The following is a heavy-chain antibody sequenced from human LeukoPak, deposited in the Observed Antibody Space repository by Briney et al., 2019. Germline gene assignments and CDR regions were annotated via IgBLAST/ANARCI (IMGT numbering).Heavy chain of an antibody. V-gene: IGHV3-23*01. Sequence: GGSLRLSCAASGFTFSSYGMSWVRQAPGKGLEWVSAISSSGGSTYYADSVKGRFTISRDNSKNTLYLQMNSLSAEDTAVYYCAKGYYDYVWGNYYFDYWGQGTPVTVSS. D-gene: IGHD3-16*01. CDR3: AKGYYDYVWGNYYFDY. CDR1: GFTFSSYG. CDR2: ISSSGGST. J-gene: IGHJ4*02.